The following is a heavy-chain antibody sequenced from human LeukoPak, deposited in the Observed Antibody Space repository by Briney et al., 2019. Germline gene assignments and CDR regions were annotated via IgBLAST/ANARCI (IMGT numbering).Heavy chain of an antibody. J-gene: IGHJ3*02. CDR2: INGGGVNT. D-gene: IGHD6-13*01. V-gene: IGHV3-23*01. CDR1: GFTFSSYA. CDR3: AKDLSGPGIAAAFDAFDI. Sequence: SGGSLRLSCAASGFTFSSYAMSWVRQAPGKGLEWVSTINGGGVNTHYADSVGGRFTISRDNSKNTLFLQMNSLRDEDTAVYYCAKDLSGPGIAAAFDAFDIWGQGTMVTVSS.